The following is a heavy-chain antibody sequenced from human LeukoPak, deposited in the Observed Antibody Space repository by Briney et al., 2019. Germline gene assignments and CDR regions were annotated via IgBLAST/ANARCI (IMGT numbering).Heavy chain of an antibody. CDR2: IYYSGST. J-gene: IGHJ4*02. CDR3: ARGPDYDILTGYFADY. Sequence: SETLSLTCTVSGGSISGYYWSWIRQPPGKGLEWIGYIYYSGSTNYTPSLKSRVTISVDTSKNQFSLKLSSVTAADTAVYYCARGPDYDILTGYFADYWGQGTLVTVSS. CDR1: GGSISGYY. V-gene: IGHV4-59*01. D-gene: IGHD3-9*01.